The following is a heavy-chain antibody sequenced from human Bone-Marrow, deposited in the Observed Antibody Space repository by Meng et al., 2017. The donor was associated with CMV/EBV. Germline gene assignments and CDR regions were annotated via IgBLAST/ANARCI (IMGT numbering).Heavy chain of an antibody. V-gene: IGHV3-30*02. J-gene: IGHJ4*02. CDR1: EFTFRSYG. D-gene: IGHD6-6*01. Sequence: GGSLRLSCAASEFTFRSYGMHWVRQAPGKGLEWVAFIRYDGSDKVHADSVKGRFTISRQNSKNTLYLQMKSLRPEDTAVYYCARAPSQFEFTGSSLGYWGQGTLVTVSS. CDR3: ARAPSQFEFTGSSLGY. CDR2: IRYDGSDK.